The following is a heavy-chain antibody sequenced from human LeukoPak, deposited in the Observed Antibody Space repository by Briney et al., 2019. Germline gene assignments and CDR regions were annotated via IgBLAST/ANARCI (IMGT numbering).Heavy chain of an antibody. Sequence: PGRSLRLSCEASGFTFSHYEMNWVRQAPGKGLEWVSYISSSGYTIYYADSVKGRFTISRDNAKNSLYLQMNSLRAEDTAVYYCAREDCSSTSCYDPSVSDYWGQGTLVTVSS. CDR1: GFTFSHYE. D-gene: IGHD2-2*01. CDR3: AREDCSSTSCYDPSVSDY. CDR2: ISSSGYTI. J-gene: IGHJ4*02. V-gene: IGHV3-48*03.